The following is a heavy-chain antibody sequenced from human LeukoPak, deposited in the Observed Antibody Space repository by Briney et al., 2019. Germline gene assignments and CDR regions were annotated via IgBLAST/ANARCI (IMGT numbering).Heavy chain of an antibody. CDR2: ISSSSSYI. D-gene: IGHD5/OR15-5a*01. CDR1: GFTFSSYS. J-gene: IGHJ4*02. V-gene: IGHV3-21*01. CDR3: ARLVSWGFDY. Sequence: GGSLRLSCAASGFTFSSYSMTWVRQAPGKGLELVSSISSSSSYIYYADSVKGRFTISRDNAKKSLYLQMDSLSAEDTAVYYCARLVSWGFDYWGQGTLVTVSS.